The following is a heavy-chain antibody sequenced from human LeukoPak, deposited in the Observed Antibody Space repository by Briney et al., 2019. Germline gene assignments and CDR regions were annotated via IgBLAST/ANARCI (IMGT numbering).Heavy chain of an antibody. CDR3: ARVPSGSYRRDRYFDY. CDR2: IYHSGST. J-gene: IGHJ4*02. D-gene: IGHD1-26*01. CDR1: GDSISSYY. V-gene: IGHV4-59*12. Sequence: PSETLSLTCTVSGDSISSYYWSWIRQPPGKGLEWIGEIYHSGSTNYNPSLKSRVTISVDKSKNQFSLKLSSVTAADTAVYYCARVPSGSYRRDRYFDYWGQGTLVTVSS.